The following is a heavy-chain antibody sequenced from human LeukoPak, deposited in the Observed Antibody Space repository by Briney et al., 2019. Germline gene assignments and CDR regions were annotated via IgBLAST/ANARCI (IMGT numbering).Heavy chain of an antibody. CDR1: GFTFSSYA. CDR2: ISYDGSNK. J-gene: IGHJ4*02. V-gene: IGHV3-30-3*01. CDR3: AREPDYYGSGSSLDY. Sequence: QPGGSLRLSCAASGFTFSSYAMHWVRQAPGKGLEWVAVISYDGSNKYYADSVKGRFTISRDNSKNTLYLQMNSLRAEDTAVYYCAREPDYYGSGSSLDYWGQGTLVTVSS. D-gene: IGHD3-10*01.